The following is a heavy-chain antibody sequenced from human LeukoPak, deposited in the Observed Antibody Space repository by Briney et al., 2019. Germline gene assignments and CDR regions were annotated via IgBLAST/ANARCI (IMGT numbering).Heavy chain of an antibody. V-gene: IGHV1-69*04. D-gene: IGHD3-10*01. CDR2: IIPILGIA. CDR1: GGTFSSYA. CDR3: ARAFLGSGRSERLFDY. Sequence: SVKVSCKASGGTFSSYAISWVRQAPGQGLEWMGRIIPILGIANYAQKFQGRVTITADKSTSTAYMELSSLGSEDTAVYYCARAFLGSGRSERLFDYWGQGTLVTVSS. J-gene: IGHJ4*02.